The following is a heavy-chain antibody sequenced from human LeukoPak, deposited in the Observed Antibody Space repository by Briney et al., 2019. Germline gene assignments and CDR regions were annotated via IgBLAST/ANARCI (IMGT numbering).Heavy chain of an antibody. V-gene: IGHV4-4*02. CDR3: AGLVGRYSSGLYYYYFDY. D-gene: IGHD3-22*01. CDR2: MHLSGTT. Sequence: PSETLSLTCTVSGDSINSLDLWSWVRQPPGKGLEWIGEMHLSGTTHSNPSVKSRVTISIDKSKNQFFLNLSSVTAADTAVYYCAGLVGRYSSGLYYYYFDYWGQGTLVTVSS. J-gene: IGHJ4*02. CDR1: GDSINSLDL.